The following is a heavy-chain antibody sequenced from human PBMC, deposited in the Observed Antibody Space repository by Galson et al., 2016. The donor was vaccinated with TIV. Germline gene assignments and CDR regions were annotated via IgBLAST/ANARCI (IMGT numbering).Heavy chain of an antibody. CDR2: LSLSGAYT. CDR1: GFSFRNYV. Sequence: SLRLSCAASGFSFRNYVMSWVRLAPGKGLEWVSSLSLSGAYTYYADSVKGRFTISRDNSKNTLYLQMNSLRAEDTAVYYCARDGNDFWSGGANNLDFWGRGTRVTASS. CDR3: ARDGNDFWSGGANNLDF. V-gene: IGHV3-23*01. J-gene: IGHJ4*02. D-gene: IGHD3-3*01.